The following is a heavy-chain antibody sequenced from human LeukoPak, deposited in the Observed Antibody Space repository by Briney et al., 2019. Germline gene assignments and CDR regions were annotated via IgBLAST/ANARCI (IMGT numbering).Heavy chain of an antibody. CDR1: GGSISSSSYY. J-gene: IGHJ4*01. Sequence: SETLSLTCTVSGGSISSSSYYWGWIRQPPGKGLEWIGSIYYSGSTYYNPSLKSRVTISVDTSKNQFSLKLSSVTAADTAVYYCARGPRYCSSTSCYELDYWGHGTLVTVSS. V-gene: IGHV4-39*07. CDR2: IYYSGST. D-gene: IGHD2-2*01. CDR3: ARGPRYCSSTSCYELDY.